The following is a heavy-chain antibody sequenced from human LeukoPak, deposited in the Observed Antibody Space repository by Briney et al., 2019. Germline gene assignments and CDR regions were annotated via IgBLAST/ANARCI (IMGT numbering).Heavy chain of an antibody. V-gene: IGHV4-38-2*02. CDR1: GYSISSGYY. CDR3: ARWYYGDDDY. D-gene: IGHD4-17*01. CDR2: IYHSGST. Sequence: SETLSLTCTVSGYSISSGYYWGWIRQPPGKGLEWIGSIYHSGSTNYNPSLKSRVTISVDKSKNQFSLKLSSVTAADTAVYYCARWYYGDDDYWGQGTLVTVSS. J-gene: IGHJ4*02.